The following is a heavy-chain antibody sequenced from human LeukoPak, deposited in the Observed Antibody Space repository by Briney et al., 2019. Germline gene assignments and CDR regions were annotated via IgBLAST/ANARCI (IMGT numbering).Heavy chain of an antibody. D-gene: IGHD2-2*01. J-gene: IGHJ4*02. Sequence: GGSLRLSCAASGFAFSDYYMSWIRQAPGKGLEWVSYISSSSSYTNYADSVKGRFTISRDNAKNSLYLQFHSLRAEDTAVYYCARSTSSLSWDYWGQGTLVIVSS. CDR1: GFAFSDYY. CDR3: ARSTSSLSWDY. CDR2: ISSSSSYT. V-gene: IGHV3-11*06.